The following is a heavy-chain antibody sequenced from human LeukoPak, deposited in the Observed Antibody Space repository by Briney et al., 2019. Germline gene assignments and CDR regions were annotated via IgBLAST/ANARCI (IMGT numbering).Heavy chain of an antibody. Sequence: TGGSLRLSCAASGFTFSSYAISWVRQAPGKGLEWVSTIGGSGDNTYYADSVKGRFTISRDNSKNTLYLQMNSLRAEDTAVYYCAGRPLSGSFRNFDCWGQGTQVTVSS. CDR2: IGGSGDNT. D-gene: IGHD1-26*01. J-gene: IGHJ4*02. CDR1: GFTFSSYA. CDR3: AGRPLSGSFRNFDC. V-gene: IGHV3-23*01.